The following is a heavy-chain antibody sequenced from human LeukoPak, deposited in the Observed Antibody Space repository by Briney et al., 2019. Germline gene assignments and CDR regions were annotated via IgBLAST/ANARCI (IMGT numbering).Heavy chain of an antibody. V-gene: IGHV4-59*08. Sequence: SETLSLTCTVSGDSISSYYWSWIRQPPGKGLEWIGYLYYSGSTNYNPSLKSRVTISVDTSKNQFSLKLSSVTAADTAVYYCARPARDFDRSGYYHFDYWGQGTLVTVSS. J-gene: IGHJ4*02. CDR3: ARPARDFDRSGYYHFDY. CDR1: GDSISSYY. CDR2: LYYSGST. D-gene: IGHD3-22*01.